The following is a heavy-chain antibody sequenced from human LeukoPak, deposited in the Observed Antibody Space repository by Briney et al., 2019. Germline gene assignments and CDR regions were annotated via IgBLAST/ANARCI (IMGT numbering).Heavy chain of an antibody. CDR3: ARDYYDSSAMVY. J-gene: IGHJ4*02. V-gene: IGHV3-21*01. Sequence: GGSLRLSCAASGFTFSSYSMNWVRQAPGKGLEWVSSISTSSSYIYYADSVKGRSTISRDNAKNSLYLQMNSLRAEDTAVYYCARDYYDSSAMVYWGQGTLVTVSS. CDR2: ISTSSSYI. CDR1: GFTFSSYS. D-gene: IGHD3-22*01.